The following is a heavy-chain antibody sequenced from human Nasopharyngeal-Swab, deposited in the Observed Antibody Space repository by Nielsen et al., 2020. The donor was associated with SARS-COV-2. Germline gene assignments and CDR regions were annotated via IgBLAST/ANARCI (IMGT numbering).Heavy chain of an antibody. Sequence: SETLSLTCTVSGGSISSYYWSWIRQPPGKGLEWIGYIYHSGSTNYNPSLKSRVTISVDTSKNQSSLKLSSVTAADTAVYYCARDVGYSSGWYGNYYYYMDVWGKGTTVTVSS. V-gene: IGHV4-59*01. CDR3: ARDVGYSSGWYGNYYYYMDV. J-gene: IGHJ6*03. D-gene: IGHD6-19*01. CDR2: IYHSGST. CDR1: GGSISSYY.